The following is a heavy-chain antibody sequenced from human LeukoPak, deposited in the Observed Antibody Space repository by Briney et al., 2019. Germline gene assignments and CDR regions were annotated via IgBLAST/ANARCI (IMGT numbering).Heavy chain of an antibody. CDR2: INHSGNT. J-gene: IGHJ4*02. Sequence: SETLSLTCAVYGGSFSGYYWSWIRQPPGKGLEWIGEINHSGNTNYNPSLKSRVTISVDTSKNQFSLKLSSVTAADTAVYYCARGVDTAMVSEFDYWGQGTLVTVSS. CDR1: GGSFSGYY. D-gene: IGHD5-18*01. CDR3: ARGVDTAMVSEFDY. V-gene: IGHV4-34*01.